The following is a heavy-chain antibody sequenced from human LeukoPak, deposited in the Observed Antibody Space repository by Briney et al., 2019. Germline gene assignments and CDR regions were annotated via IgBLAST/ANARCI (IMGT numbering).Heavy chain of an antibody. CDR3: ARSSVYYYDSSDAFDI. Sequence: ASVKVSCKASGYTFTSYAMHWVRQAPGQRLEWMGWINAGNGNTKYSQKFQGRVTITRDTFASTAYMELSSLRSEDTAVYYCARSSVYYYDSSDAFDIWGQGTMVTVSS. CDR2: INAGNGNT. D-gene: IGHD3-22*01. V-gene: IGHV1-3*01. J-gene: IGHJ3*02. CDR1: GYTFTSYA.